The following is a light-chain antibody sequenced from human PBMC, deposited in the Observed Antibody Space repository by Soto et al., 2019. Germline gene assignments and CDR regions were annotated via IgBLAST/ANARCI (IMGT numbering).Light chain of an antibody. CDR2: GAS. V-gene: IGKV3-15*01. J-gene: IGKJ3*01. Sequence: EIVMTQSPATLSVSPGERATLSCRASQSVSSSLGWYQQKPGQAPRLLIYGASTRATGIPARFSGSGSGTEFPLTISSLQSEDFAVYYWQQYNNWPFTFGPGTKVDIK. CDR3: QQYNNWPFT. CDR1: QSVSSS.